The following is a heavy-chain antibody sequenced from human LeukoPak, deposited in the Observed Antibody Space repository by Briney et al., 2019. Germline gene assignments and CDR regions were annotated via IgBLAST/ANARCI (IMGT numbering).Heavy chain of an antibody. V-gene: IGHV4-59*01. CDR1: GGSISSYY. Sequence: PSETLSLTCTVSGGSISSYYWSWLRQPPGKGLEWIGYIYYSGSTNYNPSLKSRVTISVDTSKNQFSLKLSSVTAADTAVYYCARGIGWFGELKNWFDPWGQGTLVTVSS. D-gene: IGHD3-10*01. CDR3: ARGIGWFGELKNWFDP. CDR2: IYYSGST. J-gene: IGHJ5*02.